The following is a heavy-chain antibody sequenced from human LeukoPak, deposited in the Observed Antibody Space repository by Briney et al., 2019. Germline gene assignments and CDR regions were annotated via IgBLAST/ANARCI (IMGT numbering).Heavy chain of an antibody. Sequence: GESLKISCKGSGYSFTSYWIGWVRQMPGKGLEWMGIIYPGDSDTRYSPSFQGQVTISADKSISTAYLQWSSLKASDTAMYYCARHAGSGRPTPNWFDPWGQGTLVTVSS. D-gene: IGHD3-10*01. CDR1: GYSFTSYW. V-gene: IGHV5-51*01. CDR3: ARHAGSGRPTPNWFDP. CDR2: IYPGDSDT. J-gene: IGHJ5*02.